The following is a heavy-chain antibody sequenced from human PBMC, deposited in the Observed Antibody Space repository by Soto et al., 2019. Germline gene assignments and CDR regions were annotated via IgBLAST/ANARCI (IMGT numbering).Heavy chain of an antibody. D-gene: IGHD6-13*01. V-gene: IGHV1-69*01. CDR3: ARERGAAAGQYYYYGMDV. J-gene: IGHJ6*02. CDR2: IIPIFGTA. Sequence: QVQLVQSGAEVKKPGSSVKVSCKASGGTFSSYAISWVRQAPGQGLEWMGGIIPIFGTANYAQKFQGRVTMTADESTSTAYMELSSLRSEDTAVYYCARERGAAAGQYYYYGMDVWGQGTTVNVS. CDR1: GGTFSSYA.